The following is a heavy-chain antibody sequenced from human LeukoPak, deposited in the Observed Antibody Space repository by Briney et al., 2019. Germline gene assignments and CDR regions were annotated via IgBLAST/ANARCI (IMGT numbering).Heavy chain of an antibody. D-gene: IGHD3-9*01. CDR2: INPKSGGT. V-gene: IGHV1-2*02. CDR1: GYTFTGYY. CDR3: VFLNYDILTGYYTRNAFDI. J-gene: IGHJ3*02. Sequence: ASVKVSCKASGYTFTGYYMHWVRQAPGQGLEWMGWINPKSGGTNYAQKLQGRVTMTTDTSTSTAYMELRSLRSDDTAVYYCVFLNYDILTGYYTRNAFDIWGQGTMVTVSS.